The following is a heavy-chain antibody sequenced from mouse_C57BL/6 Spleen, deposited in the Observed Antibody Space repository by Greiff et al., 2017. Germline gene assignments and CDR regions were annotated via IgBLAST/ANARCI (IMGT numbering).Heavy chain of an antibody. V-gene: IGHV14-2*01. Sequence: VQLKQSGAELVKPGASVTLSCTASGFNIKDYYMHWVKQRTEQGLEWIGRIDPEDGETKYAPQFQGKATITADTSSNTAYLQLSSLTSEDTAVYYCARITTGVAPFDYWGQGTTLTVSS. CDR1: GFNIKDYY. J-gene: IGHJ2*01. CDR3: ARITTGVAPFDY. D-gene: IGHD1-1*01. CDR2: IDPEDGET.